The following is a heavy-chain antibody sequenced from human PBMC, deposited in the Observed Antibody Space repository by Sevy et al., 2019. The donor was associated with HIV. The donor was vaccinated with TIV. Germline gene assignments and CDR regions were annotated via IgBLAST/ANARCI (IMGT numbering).Heavy chain of an antibody. CDR1: GYTFTGYY. CDR3: ARDRTVVPAAIEGFYGMDV. CDR2: INPNSGGT. V-gene: IGHV1-2*02. Sequence: ASVKVSCKASGYTFTGYYMHWVRQAPGQGLEWMGWINPNSGGTNYAQKFQGRVTMTRDTSINTAYMELSRLRSDDTAVYYCARDRTVVPAAIEGFYGMDVWGQGTTVTVSS. D-gene: IGHD2-2*01. J-gene: IGHJ6*02.